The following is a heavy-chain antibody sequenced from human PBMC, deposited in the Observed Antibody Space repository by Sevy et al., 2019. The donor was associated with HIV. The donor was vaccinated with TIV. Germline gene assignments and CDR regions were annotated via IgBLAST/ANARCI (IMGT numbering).Heavy chain of an antibody. CDR2: IYYSGST. J-gene: IGHJ5*02. CDR3: ARRQYSGSPDCWFDP. Sequence: SETLSLTCTVSGGSISSYYWSWIRQPPGKGLEWIGYIYYSGSTNYNPSLKSRVTISVDTSKNQFSLKLSSVTAADTAVYYCARRQYSGSPDCWFDPWGQGTLVTVSS. D-gene: IGHD1-26*01. CDR1: GGSISSYY. V-gene: IGHV4-59*01.